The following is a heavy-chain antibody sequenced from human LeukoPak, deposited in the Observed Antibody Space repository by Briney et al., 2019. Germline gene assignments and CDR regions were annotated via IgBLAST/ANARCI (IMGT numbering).Heavy chain of an antibody. CDR3: ARDPPDY. J-gene: IGHJ4*02. Sequence: GGSLRLSCAAAGFIFSSYGMHWVRQAPGKGLELVAIIWYDGSNKYYADSVNGRFTTSRANSKHTLYLQMNSLRVDDTAVYYCARDPPDYWGQGILVTVSS. V-gene: IGHV3-33*01. CDR1: GFIFSSYG. CDR2: IWYDGSNK.